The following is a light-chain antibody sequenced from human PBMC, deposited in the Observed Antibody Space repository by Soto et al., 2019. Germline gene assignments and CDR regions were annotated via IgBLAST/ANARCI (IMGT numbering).Light chain of an antibody. Sequence: DIQMTQSPSTLSASVGDRVTITCRASQSISTYLAWYQQKPGRAPKLLIYDASGLEGGVPSRFSGSGSGTEFTLTISSLQPDDFATYYCQHYNSYSEAFGQWTKV. CDR1: QSISTY. J-gene: IGKJ1*01. CDR2: DAS. V-gene: IGKV1-5*01. CDR3: QHYNSYSEA.